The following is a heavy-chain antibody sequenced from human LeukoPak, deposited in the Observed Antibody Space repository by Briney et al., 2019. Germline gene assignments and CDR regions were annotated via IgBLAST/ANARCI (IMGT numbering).Heavy chain of an antibody. CDR2: ISGSSGST. CDR1: GFTFSSYA. D-gene: IGHD2-15*01. Sequence: GGSLRLSCAASGFTFSSYAMSWVRQAPGKGLEWVSGISGSSGSTYYEDSVKGRFTISRDNSKNTLYLQMNSLRAEDTAVYYCAKTRGIVVVAATRGAFDIWGRGTLVSVSS. V-gene: IGHV3-23*01. CDR3: AKTRGIVVVAATRGAFDI. J-gene: IGHJ3*02.